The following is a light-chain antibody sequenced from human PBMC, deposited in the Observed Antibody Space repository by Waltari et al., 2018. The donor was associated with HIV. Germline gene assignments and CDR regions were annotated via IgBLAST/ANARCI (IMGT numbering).Light chain of an antibody. CDR3: QAWDSSTAV. CDR1: KLGDKY. CDR2: QDN. J-gene: IGLJ3*02. V-gene: IGLV3-1*01. Sequence: SYELTQPPSVSVSPGQTASITCSGDKLGDKYACWYQQKPGQSPVLVIDQDNKRPSGIHERFSGSNSGNTATLTISGTQAMDEADYYCQAWDSSTAVFGGGTKLTVL.